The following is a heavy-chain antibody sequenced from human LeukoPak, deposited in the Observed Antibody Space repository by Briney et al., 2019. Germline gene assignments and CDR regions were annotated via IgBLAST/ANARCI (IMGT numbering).Heavy chain of an antibody. V-gene: IGHV4-39*01. CDR2: IYYSGDT. CDR3: ATGSMTTRYYYYFYMDV. D-gene: IGHD4-11*01. CDR1: GGSINSTRYY. J-gene: IGHJ6*03. Sequence: SETLSLTCTVSGGSINSTRYYWGWIRQPPGKGLEWTGSIYYSGDTHYNPSLRSRVTISVDTSKNQFSLKMNSMTAADTSVYYCATGSMTTRYYYYFYMDVWGKGTTVTVSS.